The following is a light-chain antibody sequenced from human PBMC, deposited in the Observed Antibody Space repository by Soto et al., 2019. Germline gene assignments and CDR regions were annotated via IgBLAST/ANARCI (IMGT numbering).Light chain of an antibody. Sequence: EIVLPQSPATLSLSPGERATLSGRASQSVSIDLAWYQQTPGQAPRLLIYGASTRATGIPVRFSGSASGTDFTLTISCLQSEDFATYYCQQYYSFPLTCGGGNTGDIK. CDR2: GAS. CDR3: QQYYSFPLT. J-gene: IGKJ4*01. CDR1: QSVSID. V-gene: IGKV3-15*01.